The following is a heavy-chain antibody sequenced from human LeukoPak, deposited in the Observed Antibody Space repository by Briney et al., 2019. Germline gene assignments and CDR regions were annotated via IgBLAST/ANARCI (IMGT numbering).Heavy chain of an antibody. D-gene: IGHD4-17*01. CDR3: AGGPGDYAY. J-gene: IGHJ4*02. Sequence: SETLSLTCTVSGGSISSYNWNWVRQPPGKGLEWIGYIYSSGGTNYNPSLKSRVTISVDTSKSHFSLKRRAVTAPDTAVYYCAGGPGDYAYWGQGTLVTVSS. CDR2: IYSSGGT. CDR1: GGSISSYN. V-gene: IGHV4-59*01.